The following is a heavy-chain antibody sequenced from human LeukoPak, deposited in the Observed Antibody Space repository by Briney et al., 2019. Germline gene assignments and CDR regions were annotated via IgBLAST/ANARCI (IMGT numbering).Heavy chain of an antibody. D-gene: IGHD3-9*01. V-gene: IGHV3-30*18. CDR1: GFTVSSNY. J-gene: IGHJ6*02. CDR3: AKDRNPYYDISFYHYGMDV. CDR2: ISHDGSRK. Sequence: PGGSLRLSCAASGFTVSSNYMSWVRQAPGKGLEWVAVISHDGSRKYYADSVKGRFTVSRDNSKNTLYVQMNSLRAKDTAVYYCAKDRNPYYDISFYHYGMDVWGQGTTVTVSS.